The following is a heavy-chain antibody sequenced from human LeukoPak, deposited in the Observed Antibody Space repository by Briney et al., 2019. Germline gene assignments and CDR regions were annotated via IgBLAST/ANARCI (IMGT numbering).Heavy chain of an antibody. V-gene: IGHV3-7*03. Sequence: GGSLRLSCAASGFTFSSYWMTWVRQAPGKGLEWVANIKQDGSDKYYVDSVKGRFTISRDNAKNSLYLQMNSLRAEDTAVYYCVRDKLTGASRLDYWGQGTLLTVSS. CDR2: IKQDGSDK. D-gene: IGHD7-27*01. J-gene: IGHJ4*02. CDR1: GFTFSSYW. CDR3: VRDKLTGASRLDY.